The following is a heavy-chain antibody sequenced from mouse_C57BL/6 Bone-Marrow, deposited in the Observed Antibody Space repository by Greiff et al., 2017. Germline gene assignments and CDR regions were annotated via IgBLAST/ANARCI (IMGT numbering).Heavy chain of an antibody. CDR3: ARGSDGWGFAY. Sequence: QVQLQQPGAELVKPGASVKLSCKASGYTFTSYWMHWVKQRPGQGLEWIGRIHPNSGGTNYNEKFKSKATLTVDKSSSTAYMQLSSLTSEDSAVYYCARGSDGWGFAYGGQGALVTVSA. CDR1: GYTFTSYW. CDR2: IHPNSGGT. J-gene: IGHJ3*01. D-gene: IGHD2-3*01. V-gene: IGHV1-64*01.